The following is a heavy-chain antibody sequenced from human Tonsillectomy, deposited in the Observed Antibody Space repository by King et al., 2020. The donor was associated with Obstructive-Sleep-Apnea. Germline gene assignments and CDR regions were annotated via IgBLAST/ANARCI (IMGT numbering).Heavy chain of an antibody. CDR1: GFTFSNYG. CDR3: ARGSYSSGWEGDY. D-gene: IGHD6-19*01. CDR2: IRYDGSNK. Sequence: VQLVESGGGVVQPGRSLRLSCAASGFTFSNYGMHWVRQAPGKGLEWVAFIRYDGSNKYYGDSVKGRLTISRDNSKNTQYLQMNSLRPEDTAVYYCARGSYSSGWEGDYWGQGTLVIVSS. V-gene: IGHV3-30*02. J-gene: IGHJ4*02.